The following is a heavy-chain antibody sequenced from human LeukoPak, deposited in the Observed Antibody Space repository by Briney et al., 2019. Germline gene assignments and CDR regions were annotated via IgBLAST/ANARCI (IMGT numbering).Heavy chain of an antibody. CDR3: TTGAVHVNDY. Sequence: GGSLRLSCAASGFTFSNAWMSWVRQAPGKGLEWVGRIKSKSDGGTTDYAAPVKGRFTISGDDSKTTLYLQMNSLKTEDTAVHYCTTGAVHVNDYWGQGTLVTVSS. CDR1: GFTFSNAW. CDR2: IKSKSDGGTT. V-gene: IGHV3-15*01. D-gene: IGHD1-1*01. J-gene: IGHJ4*02.